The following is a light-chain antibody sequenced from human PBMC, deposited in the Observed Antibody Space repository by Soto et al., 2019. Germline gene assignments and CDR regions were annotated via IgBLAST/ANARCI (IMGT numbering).Light chain of an antibody. CDR3: CSYAGSSTLYV. CDR1: SSDIGTYNL. CDR2: EVN. Sequence: QSALTQPASVSGSPGQSITISCTGTSSDIGTYNLVSWYQQHPGKAPKLMIYEVNTRPSGVSDRFSGSKSGNTASLTISGLQAEDEADYYCCSYAGSSTLYVFGTGTKVTVL. J-gene: IGLJ1*01. V-gene: IGLV2-23*02.